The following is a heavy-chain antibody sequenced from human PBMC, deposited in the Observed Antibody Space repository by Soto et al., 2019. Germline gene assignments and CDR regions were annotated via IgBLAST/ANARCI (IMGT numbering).Heavy chain of an antibody. Sequence: SETLSLTCAVSDGSVSSGEYYWTWLRQPPGKGLEWIGYIYDSGSTYYNPSLKSRVTISVDTSKNQFSLKLSSVTAADTAVYYCARDCSGGSCHPKYGLDVWGQGTTVTVSS. CDR2: IYDSGST. V-gene: IGHV4-30-4*01. CDR1: DGSVSSGEYY. J-gene: IGHJ6*02. CDR3: ARDCSGGSCHPKYGLDV. D-gene: IGHD2-15*01.